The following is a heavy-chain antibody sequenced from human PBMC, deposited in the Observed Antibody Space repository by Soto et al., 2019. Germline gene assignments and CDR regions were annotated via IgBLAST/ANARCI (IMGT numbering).Heavy chain of an antibody. CDR3: ARLTGYCISTSCHGWFDP. V-gene: IGHV5-51*01. CDR1: GYSFTSYC. CDR2: IYPGDSDT. D-gene: IGHD2-2*01. Sequence: PGESLKISCKGSGYSFTSYCIGWVRQMPGKGLEWMGIIYPGDSDTRYSPSFQGQVTISADKSISTAYLQWSSLKASDTAMYYCARLTGYCISTSCHGWFDPWGQGTLVTVSS. J-gene: IGHJ5*02.